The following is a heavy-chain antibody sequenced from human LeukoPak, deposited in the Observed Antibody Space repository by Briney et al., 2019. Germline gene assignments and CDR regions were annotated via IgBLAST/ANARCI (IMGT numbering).Heavy chain of an antibody. J-gene: IGHJ4*02. Sequence: GGSLRLSCAASGFTFSSYWMSWVRQTPGKGLEWVANIKVDGSEKYYVDSVKGRFTISGDNAKNSLYLQTNSLRAEDTAVYYCARGGYPAKGKFDYWGQGTLVTVSS. V-gene: IGHV3-7*01. CDR1: GFTFSSYW. D-gene: IGHD5-12*01. CDR3: ARGGYPAKGKFDY. CDR2: IKVDGSEK.